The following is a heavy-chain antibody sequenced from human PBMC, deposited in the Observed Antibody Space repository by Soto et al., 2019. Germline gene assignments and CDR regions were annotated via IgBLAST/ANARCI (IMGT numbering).Heavy chain of an antibody. Sequence: GGSLSLSCAASGFTFISYWMHWVRQAPGKGLVWVSRINSDGSSTSYADSVKGRFTISRDNAKNTLYLQMNSLRAEDTAVYYCARDTAYDFWSGYYPWFDPWGQGTLVTVSS. CDR2: INSDGSST. CDR1: GFTFISYW. V-gene: IGHV3-74*01. CDR3: ARDTAYDFWSGYYPWFDP. J-gene: IGHJ5*02. D-gene: IGHD3-3*01.